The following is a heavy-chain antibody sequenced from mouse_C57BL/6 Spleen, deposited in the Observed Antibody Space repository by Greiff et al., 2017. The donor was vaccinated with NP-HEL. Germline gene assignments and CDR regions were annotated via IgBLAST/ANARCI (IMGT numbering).Heavy chain of an antibody. CDR3: ARRASSGLMDY. D-gene: IGHD3-2*02. J-gene: IGHJ4*01. V-gene: IGHV2-2*01. Sequence: VQLQQSGPGLVQPSQSLSITCTVSGFSLTSSGVHWVRQSPGKGLAWLGVIWSGGSTDYNAAFISRLSISKDNSKSQVFFKMNSLQADDTAIYYCARRASSGLMDYWGQGTSVTVSS. CDR1: GFSLTSSG. CDR2: IWSGGST.